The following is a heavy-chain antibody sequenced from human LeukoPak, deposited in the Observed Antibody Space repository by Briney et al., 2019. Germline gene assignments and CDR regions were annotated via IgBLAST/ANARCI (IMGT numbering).Heavy chain of an antibody. Sequence: GGSLRLSCAASGFTFSNAWMNWVRQAPGKGLEWVGRIKSKTDGGTTDYAAPMEGRFTISRDDSKNTLYLQMNSLKIEDTAVYYCTTLDTYYYGSGTYSVDYWGQGTLVTVSS. V-gene: IGHV3-15*01. CDR3: TTLDTYYYGSGTYSVDY. CDR1: GFTFSNAW. CDR2: IKSKTDGGTT. J-gene: IGHJ4*02. D-gene: IGHD3-10*01.